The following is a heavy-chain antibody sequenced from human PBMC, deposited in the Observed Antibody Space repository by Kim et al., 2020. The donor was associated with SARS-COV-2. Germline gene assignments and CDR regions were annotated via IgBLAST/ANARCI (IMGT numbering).Heavy chain of an antibody. CDR2: ISSSISYT. CDR3: ARERLITIFGVVINDAFDI. D-gene: IGHD3-3*01. Sequence: GGSLRLSCAASGFTFSDYYMSWIRQAPGKGLEWISYISSSISYTKYADSVKGRFTISRDNAKNSLYLQMNSLRAEDTAVYYCARERLITIFGVVINDAFDIWGQGTMVTVSS. V-gene: IGHV3-11*05. J-gene: IGHJ3*02. CDR1: GFTFSDYY.